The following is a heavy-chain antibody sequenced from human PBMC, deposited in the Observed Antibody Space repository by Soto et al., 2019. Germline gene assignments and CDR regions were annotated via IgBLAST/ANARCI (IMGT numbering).Heavy chain of an antibody. D-gene: IGHD5-18*01. V-gene: IGHV4-39*01. J-gene: IGHJ4*01. Sequence: NPSETLSLTCTVSGGSISSTPSYWAWIRQPPGKGLEWVGSTYFGGSTYYNPSLKSRVSISVDTSKNQISLKVSPATATDTAVYFCARPRHHTAMVFDYWGQGTLVTVPS. CDR1: GGSISSTPSY. CDR2: TYFGGST. CDR3: ARPRHHTAMVFDY.